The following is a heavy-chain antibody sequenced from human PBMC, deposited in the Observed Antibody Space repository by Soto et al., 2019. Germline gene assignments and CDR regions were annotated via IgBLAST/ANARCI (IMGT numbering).Heavy chain of an antibody. D-gene: IGHD3-22*01. V-gene: IGHV3-11*05. CDR1: GFTFSDYY. J-gene: IGHJ4*02. Sequence: QVQLVESGGGLVKPGGSLRLSCAASGFTFSDYYMSWIRQAPGKGLEWVSSISGSSSYTNYADSVKGRFTISRANAKNSLYLQMNSLRAEDTGVYYCARGVYYYESSAYLGYWGQGTLVTVSS. CDR3: ARGVYYYESSAYLGY. CDR2: ISGSSSYT.